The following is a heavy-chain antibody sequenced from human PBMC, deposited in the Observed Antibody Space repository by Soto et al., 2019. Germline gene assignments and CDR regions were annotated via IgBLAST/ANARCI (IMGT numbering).Heavy chain of an antibody. CDR3: AGRCDGTNCLAHFDY. J-gene: IGHJ4*02. Sequence: SVKVSCKASGGTFNNYVINWVRQAPGQGLEWMAGIIPIFGTPNYAQKFQGRVTITADKSTSTAYMELNSLRSEETAVYYCAGRCDGTNCLAHFDYWGQGTLVTASS. CDR2: IIPIFGTP. CDR1: GGTFNNYV. D-gene: IGHD2-2*01. V-gene: IGHV1-69*06.